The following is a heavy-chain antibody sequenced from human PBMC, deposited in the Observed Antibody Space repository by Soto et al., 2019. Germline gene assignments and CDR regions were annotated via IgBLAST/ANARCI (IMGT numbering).Heavy chain of an antibody. Sequence: PSETLSLTCSVSGYSMNRGYYWVWFLQPPGKALEWIGNMHHSASGYYNPSLKSRVTIWGDMSKNQFSLRLTSVTAADTAVYYGARGMAVAGRVFALWGQGTLVTVSS. V-gene: IGHV4-38-2*02. D-gene: IGHD6-19*01. CDR3: ARGMAVAGRVFAL. CDR1: GYSMNRGYY. CDR2: MHHSASG. J-gene: IGHJ4*02.